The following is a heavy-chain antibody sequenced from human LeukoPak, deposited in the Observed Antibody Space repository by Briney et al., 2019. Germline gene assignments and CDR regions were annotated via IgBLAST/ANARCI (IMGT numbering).Heavy chain of an antibody. Sequence: SGPTLVKPTQTLTLTCTFSGFSLTTSGVGVGWIRQPPGKALEWLALVYWDADKRYSPSLKSRLTITTDTSKNQVVLTMTNMDPVDTATYYCAHRLKIQYSSTRGKNWFDPWGQGTLVTVSS. D-gene: IGHD6-13*01. J-gene: IGHJ5*02. CDR3: AHRLKIQYSSTRGKNWFDP. V-gene: IGHV2-5*02. CDR2: VYWDADK. CDR1: GFSLTTSGVG.